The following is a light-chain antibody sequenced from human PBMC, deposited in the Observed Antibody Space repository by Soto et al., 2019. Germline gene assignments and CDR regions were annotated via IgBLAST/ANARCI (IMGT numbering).Light chain of an antibody. Sequence: IVLTQSPGTLSMSPGEGATLPCRASQSVKNNFLAWYQQRPGQPPRLLIHAASIRATGTPDRFSGSASGTDFTLFISRLEPDDFEMYFCQQYGSYLTFGGGTRVEIK. CDR3: QQYGSYLT. CDR2: AAS. CDR1: QSVKNNF. V-gene: IGKV3-20*01. J-gene: IGKJ4*01.